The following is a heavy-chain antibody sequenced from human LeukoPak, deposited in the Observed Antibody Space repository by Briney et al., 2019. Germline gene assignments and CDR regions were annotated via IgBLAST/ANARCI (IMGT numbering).Heavy chain of an antibody. J-gene: IGHJ4*02. CDR1: GYTFTDYY. Sequence: ASVKVSXKVSGYTFTDYYMHWVHQAPGKGLEWMGLVDPEDGETIYAEKFQGRVTITADTSTDTAYMELSSLRSEDTAVYYCAKDYSNYSMGYWGQGTLVTVSS. V-gene: IGHV1-69-2*01. CDR2: VDPEDGET. D-gene: IGHD4-11*01. CDR3: AKDYSNYSMGY.